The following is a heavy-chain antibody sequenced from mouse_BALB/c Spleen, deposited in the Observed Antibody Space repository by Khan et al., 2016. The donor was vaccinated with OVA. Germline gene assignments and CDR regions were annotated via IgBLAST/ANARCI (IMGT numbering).Heavy chain of an antibody. J-gene: IGHJ3*01. CDR2: IWGDGST. D-gene: IGHD1-2*01. V-gene: IGHV2-6-7*01. Sequence: VQLQQPGPGLVAPSQNLSITCTVSGFSLTDYGVNWVRQPPGKGLEWLGMIWGDGSTDYNSALKSRLSVSKDNSKSQVFLKMNSLQTDDTARYYCARELRLGGFAYGGQGTLVTVS. CDR1: GFSLTDYG. CDR3: ARELRLGGFAY.